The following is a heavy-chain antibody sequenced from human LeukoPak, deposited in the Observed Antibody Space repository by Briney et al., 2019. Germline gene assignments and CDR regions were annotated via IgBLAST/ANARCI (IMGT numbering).Heavy chain of an antibody. D-gene: IGHD3-22*01. CDR2: IIPIFGTA. CDR3: ASPAAPYYDSSGYYHFDY. V-gene: IGHV1-69*05. Sequence: KVSCKASGYTFSNSYLHWVRQAPGQGLEWMGGIIPIFGTANYAQKFQGRVTITTDESTSTAYMELSSLRSEDTAVYYCASPAAPYYDSSGYYHFDYWGQGTLVTVSS. CDR1: GYTFSNSY. J-gene: IGHJ4*02.